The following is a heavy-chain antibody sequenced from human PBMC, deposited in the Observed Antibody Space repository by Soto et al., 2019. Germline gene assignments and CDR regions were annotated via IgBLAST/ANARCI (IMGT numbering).Heavy chain of an antibody. J-gene: IGHJ6*02. Sequence: PSETLSLTCTVSGDPISNYYWSWIRQPAGKGLEWIGRIYSSGSTNYNPSLKSRVTISVDTSKNQFSLKLSSVTAADTAVYYCARWARYSSGWYYYGMDVWGQGTTVTVSS. CDR2: IYSSGST. V-gene: IGHV4-4*07. CDR3: ARWARYSSGWYYYGMDV. CDR1: GDPISNYY. D-gene: IGHD6-19*01.